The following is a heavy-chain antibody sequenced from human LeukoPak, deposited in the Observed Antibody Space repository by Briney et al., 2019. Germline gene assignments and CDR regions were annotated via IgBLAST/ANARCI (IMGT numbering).Heavy chain of an antibody. D-gene: IGHD2-15*01. V-gene: IGHV4-39*02. CDR2: IYYSGST. Sequence: SETLSLTCTVSGGSISSSSYYWGWIRQPPGKGLEWIGSIYYSGSTYYNPSLKSRVTISVDTSKNQFSLKLSSVTAADTAVYYCARERCSGGSCYSNWFDPWGQGTLVTVSS. CDR1: GGSISSSSYY. CDR3: ARERCSGGSCYSNWFDP. J-gene: IGHJ5*02.